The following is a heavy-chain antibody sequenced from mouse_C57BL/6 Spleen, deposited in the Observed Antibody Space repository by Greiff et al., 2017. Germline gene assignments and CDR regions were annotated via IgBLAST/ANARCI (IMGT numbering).Heavy chain of an antibody. J-gene: IGHJ2*01. CDR3: ARGGNYYGPYYFVY. D-gene: IGHD1-2*01. CDR1: GYSITSGYY. CDR2: ISYDGSN. V-gene: IGHV3-6*01. Sequence: VQLQQSGPGLVKPSQSLSLTCSVTGYSITSGYYWNWIRQFPGNKLEWMGYISYDGSNNYNPSLKNRISITRDTSKNQFFLKFNSVTTEDTATYYCARGGNYYGPYYFVYGGQGTTLTVSA.